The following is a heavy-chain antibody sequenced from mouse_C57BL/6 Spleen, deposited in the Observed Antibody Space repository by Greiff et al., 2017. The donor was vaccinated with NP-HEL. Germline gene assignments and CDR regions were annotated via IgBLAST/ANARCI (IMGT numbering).Heavy chain of an antibody. CDR3: ARSRTVVAVDY. D-gene: IGHD1-1*01. J-gene: IGHJ2*01. CDR1: GYTFTSYW. Sequence: QVQLKQPGAELVRPGSSVKLSCKASGYTFTSYWMDWVKQRPGQGLEWIGNIYPSDSETHYNQKFKDKATLTVDKSSSTTYMHLSSLTSEDSAVYYSARSRTVVAVDYWGQGTTLTVAS. V-gene: IGHV1-61*01. CDR2: IYPSDSET.